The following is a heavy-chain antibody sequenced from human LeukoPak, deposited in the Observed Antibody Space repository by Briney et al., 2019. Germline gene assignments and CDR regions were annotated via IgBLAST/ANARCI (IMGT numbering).Heavy chain of an antibody. V-gene: IGHV5-10-1*01. CDR1: GYSFTSYW. Sequence: GESLKISCKGSGYSFTSYWISWVRQMPGKGLEWMGRIDPSDSYTNYSPSFQGHVTISADKSISTAYLQWSSLKASDTAMYYCARHGLGYSSGWSRTNWFDPWGQGTLVTVSS. CDR3: ARHGLGYSSGWSRTNWFDP. CDR2: IDPSDSYT. J-gene: IGHJ5*02. D-gene: IGHD6-19*01.